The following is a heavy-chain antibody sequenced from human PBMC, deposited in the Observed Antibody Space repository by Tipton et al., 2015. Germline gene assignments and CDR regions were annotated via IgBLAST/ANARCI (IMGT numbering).Heavy chain of an antibody. Sequence: GLVKPSETLSLTCTVSSGSISRSYWSWIRQPPGKGLEWIGSLYFSGTTYYNPSLKSRVTISLNTSKNQFSLKMSSVTAADTAVYFCARDLEHGMDVWGQGTTVTVS. CDR2: LYFSGTT. CDR3: ARDLEHGMDV. V-gene: IGHV4-59*01. CDR1: SGSISRSY. J-gene: IGHJ6*02.